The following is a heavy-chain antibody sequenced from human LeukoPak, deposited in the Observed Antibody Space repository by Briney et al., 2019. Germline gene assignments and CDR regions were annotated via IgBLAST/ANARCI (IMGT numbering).Heavy chain of an antibody. V-gene: IGHV3-23*01. CDR3: AKDLSAMVRGVPYNWFDP. CDR1: GFTFSSYA. CDR2: ISGSGGST. Sequence: GGSLRLSXAASGFTFSSYAMSSVRQAPGKGLEWLSAISGSGGSTYYADSVKGRFTNSRDNSKNTLYLQMNSLRAEDTAVYYCAKDLSAMVRGVPYNWFDPWGQGTLVTVSS. D-gene: IGHD3-10*01. J-gene: IGHJ5*02.